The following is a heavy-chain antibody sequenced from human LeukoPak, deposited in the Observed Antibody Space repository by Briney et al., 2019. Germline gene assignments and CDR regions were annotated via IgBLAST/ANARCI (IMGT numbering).Heavy chain of an antibody. CDR3: ARENAVAARLGYYYYGMDV. J-gene: IGHJ6*02. D-gene: IGHD6-13*01. V-gene: IGHV3-11*01. CDR2: ISSSGSTI. Sequence: PGGSLRLSCAASGFTFSDYYMSWIRQAPGKGLEWVSYISSSGSTIYYADSVKGRFTISRDNAKNSLYLQMNSLRAEDTAVYYCARENAVAARLGYYYYGMDVWGQGTTVTASS. CDR1: GFTFSDYY.